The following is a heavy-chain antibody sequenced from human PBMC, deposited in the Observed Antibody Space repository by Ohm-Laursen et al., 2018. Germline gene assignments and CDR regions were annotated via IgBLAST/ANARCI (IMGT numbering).Heavy chain of an antibody. Sequence: SLRLSCAASGFTFSSYWMHWVRQAPGKGLVWVSRINSDGSSTSYADSVKGRFTISRDNAKNTLYLQMNSLRAEDTAVYYCARDPAYYDSQVLLDIWGQGTMVTVSS. CDR1: GFTFSSYW. V-gene: IGHV3-74*01. CDR2: INSDGSST. CDR3: ARDPAYYDSQVLLDI. J-gene: IGHJ3*02. D-gene: IGHD3-22*01.